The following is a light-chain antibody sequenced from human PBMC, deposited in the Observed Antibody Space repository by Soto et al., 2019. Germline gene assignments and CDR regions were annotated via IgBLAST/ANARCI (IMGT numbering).Light chain of an antibody. Sequence: EIELTQSPGTLSLSPGERATLSCRASQSVSSSYLAWYLQKPGQSPQLLIYLGSNRSSGVPDRFSGSGSGTDFTLKISRVEAEDVGVYYCMQALQTPWTFGQGTKVDIK. CDR2: LGS. CDR3: MQALQTPWT. CDR1: QSVSSSY. V-gene: IGKV2-28*01. J-gene: IGKJ1*01.